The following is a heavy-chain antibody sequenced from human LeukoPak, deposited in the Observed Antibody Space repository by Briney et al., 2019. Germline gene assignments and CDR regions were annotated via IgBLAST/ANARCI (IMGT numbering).Heavy chain of an antibody. CDR3: ARGGKKKITYYYDSSGYSFDY. J-gene: IGHJ4*02. CDR2: INHSGST. V-gene: IGHV4-34*01. CDR1: GGSFSGHY. Sequence: SETLSLTCAVYGGSFSGHYWSWIRQPPGKGQAWIGEINHSGSTNYNPSLKSRVTISVDTSKNQFSLKLSSVTAADTAVYYCARGGKKKITYYYDSSGYSFDYWGQGTLVTVSS. D-gene: IGHD3-22*01.